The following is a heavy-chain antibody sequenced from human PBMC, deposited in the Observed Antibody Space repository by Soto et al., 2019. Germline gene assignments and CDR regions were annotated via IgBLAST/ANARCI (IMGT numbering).Heavy chain of an antibody. J-gene: IGHJ6*02. Sequence: QVQLVESGGGVVQPGRSLRLSCAASGFTFSSYGMHWVRQAPGKGLEWVAVISYDGSNKYYADSVKDRFTISRDNFKNRLYLQRNRPGAEDTVVYYCAKELVVVAGGFWDGMDVWGQGTTVTVSS. D-gene: IGHD2-15*01. CDR3: AKELVVVAGGFWDGMDV. CDR1: GFTFSSYG. V-gene: IGHV3-30*18. CDR2: ISYDGSNK.